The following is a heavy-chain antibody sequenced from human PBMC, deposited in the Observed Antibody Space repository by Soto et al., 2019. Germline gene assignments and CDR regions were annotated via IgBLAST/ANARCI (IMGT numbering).Heavy chain of an antibody. Sequence: ASVKVSCKASGYTFTSYGISWVRQAPGQGLEWMGWISAYNGNTNYAQKLQGRVTMTTDTSTSTAYMELRSLRSDDTAVYYCARAFFGYCSSTSCHCGMDVWGQGTTVTVSS. J-gene: IGHJ6*02. CDR2: ISAYNGNT. CDR1: GYTFTSYG. CDR3: ARAFFGYCSSTSCHCGMDV. V-gene: IGHV1-18*04. D-gene: IGHD2-2*01.